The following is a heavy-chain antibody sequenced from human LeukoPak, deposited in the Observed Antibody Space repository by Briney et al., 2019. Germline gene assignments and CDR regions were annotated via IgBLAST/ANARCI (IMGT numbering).Heavy chain of an antibody. CDR3: TRSPGGNARTWLDY. CDR1: AYTFTDYA. D-gene: IGHD4-23*01. Sequence: PWASMKVSCKASAYTFTDYALHWVRQAPGQRLEWMGWTNGATGNTRFSQDFEGRLTITIHPSASTAYIELSCLRSKHTAINYCTRSPGGNARTWLDYWGQGTLVTVSS. V-gene: IGHV1-3*01. CDR2: TNGATGNT. J-gene: IGHJ4*02.